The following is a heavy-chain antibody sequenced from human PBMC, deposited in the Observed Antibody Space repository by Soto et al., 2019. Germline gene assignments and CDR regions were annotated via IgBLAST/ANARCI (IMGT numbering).Heavy chain of an antibody. CDR1: GFTVSSNY. V-gene: IGHV3-66*01. CDR3: ARDSALFLAFDI. J-gene: IGHJ3*02. Sequence: GGSLRLSCAASGFTVSSNYMSWVRQAPGKGLEWVSVIYSGGSTYYADSVKGRFTISRDNSKNTLYLQMNSLRAEDTAVYYCARDSALFLAFDIWGQGTMVTVSS. D-gene: IGHD3-3*01. CDR2: IYSGGST.